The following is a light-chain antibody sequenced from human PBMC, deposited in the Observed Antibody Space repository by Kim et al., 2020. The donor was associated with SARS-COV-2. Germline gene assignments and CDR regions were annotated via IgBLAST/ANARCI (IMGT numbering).Light chain of an antibody. CDR1: QGISSY. CDR2: AAS. V-gene: IGKV1-8*01. Sequence: AIRMTQSPSSFSASTGDRVTITCRASQGISSYLAWYQQKPGKAPKLLIYAASTLQSGVPSRFSGSGSGTDFTLTISCLQSEDFATYDCQQYYSYPSTFGQGTRLEIK. J-gene: IGKJ5*01. CDR3: QQYYSYPST.